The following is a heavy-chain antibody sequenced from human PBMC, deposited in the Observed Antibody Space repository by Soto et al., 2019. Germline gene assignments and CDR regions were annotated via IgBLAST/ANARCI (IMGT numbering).Heavy chain of an antibody. D-gene: IGHD2-2*02. CDR3: ARSQGYCSSTSCYTSLSYYYGMDV. Sequence: SETLSLTCAVSGESINSSHGWNWVRQPPGKGLEWIGQISHSGSTNYNPSLTSRVTISVDKSKNHFSLKLTSVTAADTAVYYCARSQGYCSSTSCYTSLSYYYGMDVWAKGPRSPSP. J-gene: IGHJ6*02. V-gene: IGHV4-4*02. CDR1: GESINSSHG. CDR2: ISHSGST.